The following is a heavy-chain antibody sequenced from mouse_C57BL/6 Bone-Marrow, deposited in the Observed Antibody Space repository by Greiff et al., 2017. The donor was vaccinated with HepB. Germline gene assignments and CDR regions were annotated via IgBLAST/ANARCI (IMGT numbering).Heavy chain of an antibody. CDR1: GFNIKDDY. D-gene: IGHD4-1*01. Sequence: VQLQQSGAELVRPGASVKLSCTASGFNIKDDYMHWVKQRPEQGLEWIGWIDPENGDTDYASKFQGKATITADTSSNTAYPQLSSLTSEDTAVYYCTTAGRDYAMDYWGQGTSVTVSS. V-gene: IGHV14-4*01. CDR3: TTAGRDYAMDY. J-gene: IGHJ4*01. CDR2: IDPENGDT.